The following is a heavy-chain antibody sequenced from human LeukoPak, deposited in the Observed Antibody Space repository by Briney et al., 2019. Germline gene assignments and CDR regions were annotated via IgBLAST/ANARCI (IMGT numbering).Heavy chain of an antibody. CDR1: GYTFTGYY. Sequence: ASVKVSCKASGYTFTGYYMHWVRQAPGQGLEWMGRINPNSGGTNYAQKFQGRVTMTRDTSISTAYMELSRLRSDDTAVYYCAGRHRELAQLDYWGQGTLVTVSS. D-gene: IGHD1-26*01. CDR3: AGRHRELAQLDY. V-gene: IGHV1-2*06. J-gene: IGHJ4*02. CDR2: INPNSGGT.